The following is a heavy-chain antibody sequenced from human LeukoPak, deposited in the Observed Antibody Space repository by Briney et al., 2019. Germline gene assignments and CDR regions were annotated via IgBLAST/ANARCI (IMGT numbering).Heavy chain of an antibody. CDR2: IYYSGST. CDR1: GGSISSYY. D-gene: IGHD4-17*01. J-gene: IGHJ5*02. CDR3: ARQVRTTVHFDP. V-gene: IGHV4-59*01. Sequence: PSETLSLTCTVSGGSISSYYWSWVRQPPGKGLEWIGYIYYSGSTNYTPSLKSRVTISIDTSKNQFSLKLSSVTAADTGVYFCARQVRTTVHFDPWGQGTLVTVSS.